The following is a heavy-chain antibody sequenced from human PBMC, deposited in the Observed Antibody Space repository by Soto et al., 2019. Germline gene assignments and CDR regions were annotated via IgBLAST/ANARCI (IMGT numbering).Heavy chain of an antibody. D-gene: IGHD3-10*01. CDR2: ISYDGSNK. CDR3: AKGATSSGSYYYYYYMDV. J-gene: IGHJ6*03. V-gene: IGHV3-30*18. CDR1: GFTFSSYG. Sequence: GGSLRLSCAASGFTFSSYGMHWVRQAPGKGLEWVAVISYDGSNKYYADSVKGRFTISRDNSKNTLYLQMNSLRAEDTAVHYCAKGATSSGSYYYYYYMDVWGKGTTVTVSS.